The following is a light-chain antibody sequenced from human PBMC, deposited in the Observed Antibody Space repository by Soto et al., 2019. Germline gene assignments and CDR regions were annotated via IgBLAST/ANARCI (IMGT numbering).Light chain of an antibody. V-gene: IGLV2-23*02. CDR3: CSYAGSSTV. J-gene: IGLJ1*01. Sequence: QSVLTQPASVSGSPGQSITISCTGTSSDVGSYNLVSWYQQHPGKAPKLMIHEVSKRPSGVSNRFSGSKSGNTASLTIFGLQAEDEADYYCCSYAGSSTVFGTGTKVTV. CDR1: SSDVGSYNL. CDR2: EVS.